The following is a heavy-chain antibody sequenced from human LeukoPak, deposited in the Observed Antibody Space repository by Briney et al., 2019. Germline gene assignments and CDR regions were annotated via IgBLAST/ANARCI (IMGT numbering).Heavy chain of an antibody. Sequence: GGSLRLSCAASGFTVSSNYMSWVRQAPGKGLEWVSVIYSGGSTYYADSVKGRFTISRDNAKNSLYLQMNSLRAEDTAVYYCARRTAMVTHHYYYYMDVWGKGTTVTISS. CDR2: IYSGGST. CDR1: GFTVSSNY. V-gene: IGHV3-53*01. CDR3: ARRTAMVTHHYYYYMDV. D-gene: IGHD5-18*01. J-gene: IGHJ6*03.